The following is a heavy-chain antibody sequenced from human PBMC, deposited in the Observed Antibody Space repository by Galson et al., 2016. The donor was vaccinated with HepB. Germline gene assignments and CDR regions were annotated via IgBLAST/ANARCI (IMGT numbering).Heavy chain of an antibody. J-gene: IGHJ4*02. CDR1: GGITRINW. CDR3: ARGRAAVLDY. V-gene: IGHV4-4*02. Sequence: SETLSLTCGVSGGITRINWWNWVRQPPGKGLEWIGEISHGESTNYNPSLKSRITISVDTSKNQFSLKLSSVTAADTAVYYCARGRAAVLDYWGQGALVTVSS. CDR2: ISHGEST.